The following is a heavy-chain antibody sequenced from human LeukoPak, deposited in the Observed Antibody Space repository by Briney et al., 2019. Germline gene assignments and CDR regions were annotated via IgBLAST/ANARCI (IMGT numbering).Heavy chain of an antibody. CDR1: GGSFSGYY. Sequence: PSETLSLTCAVYGGSFSGYYWSWIRQPPGKGLEWIWEINHSGSTNYNPSLKSRVTISVDTSKNQFSLKLSSVTAADTAVYYCARLGSSSRRGFYYYYMDVWGKGTTVTVSS. V-gene: IGHV4-34*01. J-gene: IGHJ6*03. CDR3: ARLGSSSRRGFYYYYMDV. CDR2: INHSGST. D-gene: IGHD6-6*01.